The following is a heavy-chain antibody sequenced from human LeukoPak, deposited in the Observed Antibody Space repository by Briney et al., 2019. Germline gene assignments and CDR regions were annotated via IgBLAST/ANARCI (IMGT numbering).Heavy chain of an antibody. Sequence: GGSLRLSCAASGFTFSSYWMSWVRQAPGKGLEWVANIKQDGSEKYYVDSVKGRFTISRDNAKYSLYLQMNSLRAEDTAVYYCARVSPVVIVVEVAGTGSYFDYWGQGTLVTVSS. CDR3: ARVSPVVIVVEVAGTGSYFDY. V-gene: IGHV3-7*03. J-gene: IGHJ4*02. CDR2: IKQDGSEK. D-gene: IGHD6-19*01. CDR1: GFTFSSYW.